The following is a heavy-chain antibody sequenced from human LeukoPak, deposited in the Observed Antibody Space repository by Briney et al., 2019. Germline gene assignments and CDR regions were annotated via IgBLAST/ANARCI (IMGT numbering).Heavy chain of an antibody. V-gene: IGHV1-2*02. J-gene: IGHJ4*02. Sequence: ASVKVSCKASGYTFAGYYMHWVRQAPGQGLEWMGWINPNSGGTNYAQKLQGRVTMTTDTSTSTAYMELRSLRSDDTAVYYCAIPSLGEITLMGYWGQGTLVTVSS. D-gene: IGHD2-8*01. CDR1: GYTFAGYY. CDR3: AIPSLGEITLMGY. CDR2: INPNSGGT.